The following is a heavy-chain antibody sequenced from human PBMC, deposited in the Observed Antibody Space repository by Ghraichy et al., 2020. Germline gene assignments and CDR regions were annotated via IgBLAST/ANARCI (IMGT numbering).Heavy chain of an antibody. CDR1: GGSISSYY. Sequence: SETLSLTCTVSGGSISSYYWSWIRQPPGKGLEWIGYIYYSGSTNYNPSLKSRVTISVDTSKNQFSLKLSSVTAADTAVYYCARDKVVIGRSKNYYYYGMDVWCQGTTVTVSS. V-gene: IGHV4-59*01. D-gene: IGHD3-22*01. J-gene: IGHJ6*02. CDR2: IYYSGST. CDR3: ARDKVVIGRSKNYYYYGMDV.